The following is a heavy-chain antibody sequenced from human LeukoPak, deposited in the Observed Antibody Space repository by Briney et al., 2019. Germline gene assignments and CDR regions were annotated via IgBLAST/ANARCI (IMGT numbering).Heavy chain of an antibody. V-gene: IGHV1-24*01. CDR3: ATYPEPVYGGNSYENFDY. CDR1: GYTLTELS. D-gene: IGHD4-23*01. J-gene: IGHJ4*02. CDR2: FDPEDGET. Sequence: ASVKVSCKVSGYTLTELSMHWVRQAPGKGLEWMGGFDPEDGETIYAQEFQGRVTMTEDTSTDTAYMELSSLRSEDTAVYYCATYPEPVYGGNSYENFDYWGQGTLVTVSS.